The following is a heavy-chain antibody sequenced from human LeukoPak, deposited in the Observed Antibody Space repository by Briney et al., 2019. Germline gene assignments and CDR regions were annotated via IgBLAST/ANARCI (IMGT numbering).Heavy chain of an antibody. CDR3: ARSHDYGDYVFDY. D-gene: IGHD4-17*01. CDR1: GGSISSGGYY. Sequence: TSETLSLTCTVSGGSISSGGYYWSWIRQHPGKGLEWIGYIYYSGSTYYNPSLKSRVTISVDTSKNQFSLKLSSVTAADTAVYYCARSHDYGDYVFDYWGQGTLVTVSS. J-gene: IGHJ4*02. V-gene: IGHV4-31*03. CDR2: IYYSGST.